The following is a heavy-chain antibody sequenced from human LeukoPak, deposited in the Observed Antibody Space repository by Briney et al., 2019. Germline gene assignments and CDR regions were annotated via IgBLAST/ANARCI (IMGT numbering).Heavy chain of an antibody. CDR2: IYYSGST. V-gene: IGHV4-39*01. CDR1: GGSISSSSYC. CDR3: AKLYGDYFDY. J-gene: IGHJ4*02. D-gene: IGHD4-17*01. Sequence: SETLSLTCTVSGGSISSSSYCWGWIRQPPGKGLEWIGSIYYSGSTYYNPSLKSRVTISVDTSKNQFSLKLSSVTAADTAVYYCAKLYGDYFDYWGQGTLVTVSS.